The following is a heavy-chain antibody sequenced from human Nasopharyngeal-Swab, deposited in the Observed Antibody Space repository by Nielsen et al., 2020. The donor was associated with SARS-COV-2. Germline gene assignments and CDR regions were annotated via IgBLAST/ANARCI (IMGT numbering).Heavy chain of an antibody. CDR1: GFTFSSYW. V-gene: IGHV3-7*01. CDR2: IKQDGSEK. Sequence: GESLKISCAASGFTFSSYWMSWVRQAPGKGLEWVANIKQDGSEKYYVDSVKGRFTISRDNAKNLLYLQMNSLRAEDTAVYYCARDDDFWSGYSNGMDVWGQGTTVTVSS. D-gene: IGHD3-3*01. CDR3: ARDDDFWSGYSNGMDV. J-gene: IGHJ6*02.